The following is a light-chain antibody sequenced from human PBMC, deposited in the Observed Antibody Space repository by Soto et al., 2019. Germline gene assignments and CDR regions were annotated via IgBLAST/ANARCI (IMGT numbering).Light chain of an antibody. Sequence: QSVLTLPPSASGTPGQGVNISCSGSNPNIGSHAVNWYQQLPGMAPRLLIYNTNRRHPGVPDRFSASKSGMSASLAISGLQVDDEADYFCASWDDSLDGPWLFGGGTKLTVL. J-gene: IGLJ3*02. CDR1: NPNIGSHA. V-gene: IGLV1-44*01. CDR3: ASWDDSLDGPWL. CDR2: NTN.